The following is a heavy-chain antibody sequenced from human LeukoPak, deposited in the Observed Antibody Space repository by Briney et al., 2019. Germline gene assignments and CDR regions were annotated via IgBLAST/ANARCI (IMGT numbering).Heavy chain of an antibody. CDR1: GGSISSYY. CDR3: ARAATVTIGVFDY. CDR2: IYYGGST. J-gene: IGHJ4*02. D-gene: IGHD4-11*01. V-gene: IGHV4-59*01. Sequence: SETLSLTCTVSGGSISSYYWSWIRQPPGKGLEWIGYIYYGGSTNYNPSLKSRVTISVDTSKNQFSLKLSSVTAADTAVYYCARAATVTIGVFDYWGQGTLVTVSS.